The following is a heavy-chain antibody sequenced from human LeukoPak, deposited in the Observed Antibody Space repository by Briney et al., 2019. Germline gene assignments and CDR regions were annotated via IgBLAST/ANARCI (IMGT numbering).Heavy chain of an antibody. CDR1: DGSINSYY. Sequence: SETLSLACSVSDGSINSYYWNWIRRPPGKGLEWIGYIYYNGNTNYSPSLKSRVTMSVDTSKNLFSLKVSSVTAADTAVYYCARGRSNYYGMDVWGQGTTVTVSS. CDR2: IYYNGNT. D-gene: IGHD1-26*01. V-gene: IGHV4-59*01. CDR3: ARGRSNYYGMDV. J-gene: IGHJ6*02.